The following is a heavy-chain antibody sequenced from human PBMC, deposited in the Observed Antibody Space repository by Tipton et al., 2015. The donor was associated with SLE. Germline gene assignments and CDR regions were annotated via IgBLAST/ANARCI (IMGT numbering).Heavy chain of an antibody. Sequence: SLRLSCAASGFTFSSYWMSWVRQAPGKGLEWVANIKQDGSEKYYVDSVKGRFTISRDNAKNSLYLQMNSLRAEDTAVYYCTRAEYSGSRFFDYWGQGTLVTVSS. V-gene: IGHV3-7*01. CDR1: GFTFSSYW. CDR3: TRAEYSGSRFFDY. J-gene: IGHJ4*02. CDR2: IKQDGSEK. D-gene: IGHD1-26*01.